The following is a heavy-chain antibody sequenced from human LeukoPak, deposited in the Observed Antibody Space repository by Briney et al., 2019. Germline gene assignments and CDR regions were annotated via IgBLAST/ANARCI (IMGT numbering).Heavy chain of an antibody. CDR3: ATSPTNYYGMDV. CDR2: FDPEDGET. J-gene: IGHJ6*02. V-gene: IGHV1-24*01. Sequence: ASVKVSCKVSGYTLTELSMHWVRQAPGKGLEWMGGFDPEDGETIYAQKFQGRVTMTEDTSTDTAYMELSSLRSEDTAVYYCATSPTNYYGMDVWGQGITVTVSS. CDR1: GYTLTELS.